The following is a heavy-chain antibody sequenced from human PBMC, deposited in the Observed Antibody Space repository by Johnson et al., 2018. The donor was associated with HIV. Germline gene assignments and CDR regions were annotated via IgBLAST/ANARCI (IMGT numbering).Heavy chain of an antibody. Sequence: QVQLLESGGGLVQPGGSLRLSCEASGFTFSDYYMSWIRQAPGKGLEWVSYISSSGSTIYYADSGKGRLTISRDNAKHSLYLQLNSLRDEDSAVYFCAREGDGYTSVGAFDIWGQGTSVTVSS. V-gene: IGHV3-11*04. CDR3: AREGDGYTSVGAFDI. J-gene: IGHJ3*02. D-gene: IGHD5-24*01. CDR2: ISSSGSTI. CDR1: GFTFSDYY.